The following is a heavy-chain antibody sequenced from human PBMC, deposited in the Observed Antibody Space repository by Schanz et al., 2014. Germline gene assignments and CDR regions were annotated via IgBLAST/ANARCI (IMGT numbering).Heavy chain of an antibody. D-gene: IGHD2-15*01. J-gene: IGHJ4*02. CDR1: GFTFGSYP. Sequence: QVQLVESGGGVVQPGRSPRLSCAASGFTFGSYPIHWVRQAPGKGLEWVAVISHDGNNKYYGDSVKGRFTISRDNSKNTVYLLMNSLRVEDTAVYYCARVVAAAPQGCNYWGRGTLVTVSS. CDR2: ISHDGNNK. V-gene: IGHV3-30*04. CDR3: ARVVAAAPQGCNY.